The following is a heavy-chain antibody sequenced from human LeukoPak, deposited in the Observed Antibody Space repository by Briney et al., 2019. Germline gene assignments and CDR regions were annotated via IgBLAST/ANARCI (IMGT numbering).Heavy chain of an antibody. D-gene: IGHD4-11*01. Sequence: SETLSFTCSVSAGSISSGSYFWGWIRQPPGKGLEWIGSIYYSGTTYYNPSLKSRVTMSVDTSTNQFSLELSSVAAADTAVYYCAREAPGHTTTYNSFDPWGQGILVTVSS. CDR2: IYYSGTT. V-gene: IGHV4-39*07. J-gene: IGHJ5*02. CDR1: AGSISSGSYF. CDR3: AREAPGHTTTYNSFDP.